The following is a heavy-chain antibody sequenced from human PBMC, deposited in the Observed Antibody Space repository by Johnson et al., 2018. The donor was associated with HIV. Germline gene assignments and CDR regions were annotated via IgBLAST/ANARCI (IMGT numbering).Heavy chain of an antibody. V-gene: IGHV3-9*01. Sequence: VQLVESGGGLVQPGRSLRLSCAASGFTFDDYAMHWVRQAPGKGLEWVSGISWNSGSIGYADSVKGRFTISRDNAKNSLYLQMNSLRAEDTAVYFCASGEDDGFWGQGTMVTVSS. CDR3: ASGEDDGF. CDR2: ISWNSGSI. CDR1: GFTFDDYA. J-gene: IGHJ3*01. D-gene: IGHD3-3*01.